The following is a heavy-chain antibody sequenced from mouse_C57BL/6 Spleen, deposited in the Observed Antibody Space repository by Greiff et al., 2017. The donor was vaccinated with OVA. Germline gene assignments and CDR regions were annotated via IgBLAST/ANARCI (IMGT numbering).Heavy chain of an antibody. CDR3: TRGGITTVVGGYFDY. V-gene: IGHV5-9-1*02. CDR1: GFTFSSYA. CDR2: ISSGGDYI. J-gene: IGHJ2*01. Sequence: EVKLMESGEGLVKPGGSLKLSCAASGFTFSSYAMSWVRQTPEKRLEWVAYISSGGDYIYYADTVKGRFTISRDNARNTLYLQMSSLKSEDTAMYYCTRGGITTVVGGYFDYWGQGTTLTVSS. D-gene: IGHD1-1*01.